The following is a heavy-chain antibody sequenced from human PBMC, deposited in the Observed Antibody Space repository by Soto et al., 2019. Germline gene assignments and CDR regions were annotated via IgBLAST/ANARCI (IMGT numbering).Heavy chain of an antibody. CDR3: ARGQHTAMAYYYYGMDV. Sequence: PSETLSLTCTVSGGSISSYYWSWIRQPPGKGLEWIGYMYNTGSTIYNPSLKSRVTISVDTSKNQFSLKMNSVTAADTAVYYCARGQHTAMAYYYYGMDVWGQGTTVTVSS. J-gene: IGHJ6*02. D-gene: IGHD5-18*01. CDR2: MYNTGST. V-gene: IGHV4-59*01. CDR1: GGSISSYY.